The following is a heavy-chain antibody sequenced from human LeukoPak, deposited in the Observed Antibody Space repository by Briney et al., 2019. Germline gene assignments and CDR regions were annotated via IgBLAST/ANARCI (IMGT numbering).Heavy chain of an antibody. CDR2: ISGSGGST. CDR1: GFTFSSYA. Sequence: GGSLRLSCAASGFTFSSYAMSWVRQAPGKGLEWVSAISGSGGSTYYADSVKGRFTISRDNSKNTLYLQMNSLRAEDTAVYYCAKDPSGSYSSTGNFDYWGQGTLVTVSS. D-gene: IGHD1-26*01. CDR3: AKDPSGSYSSTGNFDY. J-gene: IGHJ4*02. V-gene: IGHV3-23*01.